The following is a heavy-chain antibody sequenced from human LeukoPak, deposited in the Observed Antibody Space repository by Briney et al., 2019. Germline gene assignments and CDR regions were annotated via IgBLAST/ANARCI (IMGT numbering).Heavy chain of an antibody. CDR1: GFTFSSYG. CDR3: AKEYSSSSVDY. V-gene: IGHV3-30*18. D-gene: IGHD6-6*01. Sequence: GGSLRLSCAASGFTFSSYGMHWVRQAPGKGLEWVAVISYDGSNKYYADSVKGRFTISRDNSKNTLYLQMNSLRAEDTAVYYCAKEYSSSSVDYWGQGTLVTVSS. CDR2: ISYDGSNK. J-gene: IGHJ4*02.